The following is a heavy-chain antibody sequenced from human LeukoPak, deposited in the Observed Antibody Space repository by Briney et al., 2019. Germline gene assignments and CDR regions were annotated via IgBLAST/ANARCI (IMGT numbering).Heavy chain of an antibody. CDR3: ARGQTFGGYDLDTQNYLYYYYMDV. Sequence: ASVKVSCKASGYTFTSYDINWVRQATGQGLEWMGWMNPNSGNTGYAQKFQGRVTMTRNTSISTAYMELSSLRSEDTAVYFCARGQTFGGYDLDTQNYLYYYYMDVWGKGTTVTVSS. J-gene: IGHJ6*03. V-gene: IGHV1-8*01. CDR2: MNPNSGNT. CDR1: GYTFTSYD. D-gene: IGHD5-12*01.